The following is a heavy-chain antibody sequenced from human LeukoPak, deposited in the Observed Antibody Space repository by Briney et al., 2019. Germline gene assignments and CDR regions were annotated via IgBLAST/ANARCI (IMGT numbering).Heavy chain of an antibody. J-gene: IGHJ5*02. CDR3: ARARGCSGWYGLGQNWFDP. CDR2: INPSGGST. V-gene: IGHV1-46*01. D-gene: IGHD6-19*01. Sequence: ASVKVSCKASGYTFTSYYMHWVRQAPGQGLEWMGIINPSGGSTSYAQKFQGRVTMTRDTSTSTVYMELSSLRSEDTAVYYCARARGCSGWYGLGQNWFDPWGQGTLVTVSS. CDR1: GYTFTSYY.